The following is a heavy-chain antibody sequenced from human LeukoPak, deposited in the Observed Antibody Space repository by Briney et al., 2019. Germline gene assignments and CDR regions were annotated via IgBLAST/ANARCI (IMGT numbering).Heavy chain of an antibody. CDR3: ARYIVSYPHDAFDI. CDR2: IYYSGST. D-gene: IGHD1-26*01. V-gene: IGHV4-59*02. Sequence: PSETLSLTCTVSGGSVSSYYWSWIRQPPGKGLEWIGYIYYSGSTSYNPSLKSRVTISVDTSKKQFSLKLSSVTAADTAFYYCARYIVSYPHDAFDIWGQGTMVTVSS. CDR1: GGSVSSYY. J-gene: IGHJ3*02.